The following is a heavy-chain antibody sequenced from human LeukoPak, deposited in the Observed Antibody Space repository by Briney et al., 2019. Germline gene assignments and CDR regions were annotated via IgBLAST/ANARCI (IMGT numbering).Heavy chain of an antibody. CDR1: GGSFSGYY. V-gene: IGHV4-34*01. CDR2: INHSGST. CDR3: ARLEGSRDY. Sequence: PSETLSLTCAVYGGSFSGYYWSWIRQLPGKGLEWIGEINHSGSTNYNPSLKSRVTISVDTSKNQFSLKLSSVTAADTAVYYCARLEGSRDYWGQGTLVTVSS. D-gene: IGHD3-10*01. J-gene: IGHJ4*02.